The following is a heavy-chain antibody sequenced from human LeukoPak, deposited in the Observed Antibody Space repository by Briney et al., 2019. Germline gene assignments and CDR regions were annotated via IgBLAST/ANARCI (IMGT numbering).Heavy chain of an antibody. J-gene: IGHJ3*02. Sequence: PGGSLRLSCAASGFTFSSYWMSWVRQAPGKGLEWVANIKQDGSEKYYVDSVKGRFTISRDNAKNSLYLQMNSLRAEDTAVYYCARTRLRYFDWLLYDAFDIWGQGTTVTVSS. CDR1: GFTFSSYW. CDR2: IKQDGSEK. D-gene: IGHD3-9*01. V-gene: IGHV3-7*01. CDR3: ARTRLRYFDWLLYDAFDI.